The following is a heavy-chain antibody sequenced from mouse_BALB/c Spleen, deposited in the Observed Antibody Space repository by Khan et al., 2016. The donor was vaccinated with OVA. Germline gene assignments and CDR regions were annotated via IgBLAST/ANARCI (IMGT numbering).Heavy chain of an antibody. CDR2: TNPTNGRT. V-gene: IGHV1S81*02. Sequence: QVQLKESGAELVKAGASVKMSCKASGYTFTSYWMHWVKQRLGQGLEWFAETNPTNGRTYYNEKFKSKATLTVDKSSSKAYMLLSGPTFEDSAVYYCARIKKIVATYFDCWGQGTTLTVSS. J-gene: IGHJ2*01. CDR3: ARIKKIVATYFDC. D-gene: IGHD1-1*01. CDR1: GYTFTSYW.